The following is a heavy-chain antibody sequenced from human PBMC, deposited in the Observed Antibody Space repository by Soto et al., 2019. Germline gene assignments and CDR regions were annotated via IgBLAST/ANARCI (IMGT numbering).Heavy chain of an antibody. CDR2: ISAYNGNT. J-gene: IGHJ5*02. CDR1: GYTFTSYG. V-gene: IGHV1-18*04. Sequence: SVTVSCEATGYTFTSYGSSWVRQAPVQGREGRGWISAYNGNTNFEQKLQGRVTMTTDTSTSTAYMERRSLRSDDTAVYCCAGCAGRYGDYNGFDPWGQGTLVTV. CDR3: AGCAGRYGDYNGFDP. D-gene: IGHD4-17*01.